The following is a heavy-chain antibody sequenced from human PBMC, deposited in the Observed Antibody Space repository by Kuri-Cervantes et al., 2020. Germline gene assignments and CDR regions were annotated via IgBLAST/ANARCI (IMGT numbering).Heavy chain of an antibody. CDR1: GFTFSSYS. D-gene: IGHD1-26*01. CDR3: AKDSFLFNSGSYYGTGGMDV. Sequence: GESLKIFCAASGFTFSSYSMNWVRQAPGKGLEWGSSISSSSSYIYYADSVKGLFTISRDNAKNSLYLQMNSLRAEDTAVYYCAKDSFLFNSGSYYGTGGMDVWGQGTTVTVSS. CDR2: ISSSSSYI. V-gene: IGHV3-21*04. J-gene: IGHJ6*02.